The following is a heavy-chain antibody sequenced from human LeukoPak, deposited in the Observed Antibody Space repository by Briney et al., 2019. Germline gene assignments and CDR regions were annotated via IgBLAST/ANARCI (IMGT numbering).Heavy chain of an antibody. CDR2: IKQDGSEA. Sequence: PGGYLRLSCAASGFTFRSYCMDWVRQAPGKGLEWVANIKQDGSEAYYVDSVKGRFTISRDNTKNSLFLHMSSLRAEDTAVYFCASSYFDNSLHAYDIWGQGTMVTVSS. J-gene: IGHJ3*02. CDR3: ASSYFDNSLHAYDI. V-gene: IGHV3-7*03. D-gene: IGHD3-22*01. CDR1: GFTFRSYC.